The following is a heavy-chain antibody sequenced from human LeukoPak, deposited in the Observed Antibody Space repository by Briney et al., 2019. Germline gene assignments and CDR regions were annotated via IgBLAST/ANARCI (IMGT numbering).Heavy chain of an antibody. CDR1: GGSFSGYY. CDR2: INHSGST. J-gene: IGHJ4*02. CDR3: ASGGMAGRWPLNY. Sequence: PSETLSLTCAVYGGSFSGYYWSWIRQPPGKGLEWIGEINHSGSTNYNPSLKSRVAMSVDTSKNYFSLNLTSVTAADTAVYYCASGGMAGRWPLNYWGRGTLVTVSS. V-gene: IGHV4-34*01. D-gene: IGHD6-19*01.